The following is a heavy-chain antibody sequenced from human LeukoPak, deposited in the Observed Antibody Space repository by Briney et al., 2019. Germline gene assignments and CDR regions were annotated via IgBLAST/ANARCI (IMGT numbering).Heavy chain of an antibody. D-gene: IGHD3-10*01. V-gene: IGHV4-61*02. CDR1: GGSISSGSYY. CDR3: ARERGGYYGSGSYYPH. Sequence: PSETLSLTCTVSGGSISSGSYYWSWIRQPAGKGLEWIGRIYTSGSTNYNPSLKSRVTISVDTSKNQFSLKLSSVTAAGTAVYYCARERGGYYGSGSYYPHWGQGTLVTVSS. CDR2: IYTSGST. J-gene: IGHJ4*02.